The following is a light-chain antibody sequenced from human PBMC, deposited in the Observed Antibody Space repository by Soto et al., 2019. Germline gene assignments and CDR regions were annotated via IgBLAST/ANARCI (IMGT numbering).Light chain of an antibody. Sequence: DIQMTQSASSLSASIGDRVTITCRASQDITNFLAWFQQKPGNAPKSLIYAASSLQSGVPSRFSGSGSGTDFTLTISRLQPEDFATYYCQQYKNYPLTFGGGTNVETK. CDR3: QQYKNYPLT. V-gene: IGKV1-16*01. CDR1: QDITNF. CDR2: AAS. J-gene: IGKJ4*01.